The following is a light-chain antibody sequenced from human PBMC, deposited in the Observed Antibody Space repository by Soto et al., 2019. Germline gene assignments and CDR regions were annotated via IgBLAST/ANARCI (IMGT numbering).Light chain of an antibody. CDR1: QSVLYSSNNKNY. V-gene: IGKV4-1*01. CDR3: QQYYSVPLT. J-gene: IGKJ4*01. Sequence: DIAMTQSPDSLAVSLGERATINCRSSQSVLYSSNNKNYLAWYQQKPGQPPKLLIYWASTRESGVPDRFSGSGSGTGFTLTISSLQAEDVAVYYCQQYYSVPLTFGGGTKVEIK. CDR2: WAS.